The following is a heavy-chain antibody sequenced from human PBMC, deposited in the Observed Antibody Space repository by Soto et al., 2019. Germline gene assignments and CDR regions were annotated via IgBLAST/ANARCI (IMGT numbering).Heavy chain of an antibody. CDR1: GYTFTSYY. Sequence: QVQLVQSGPEVKKPGASVKVSCKASGYTFTSYYMHWVRQAPGQGPEWMGIFNPSGGSTTYAQKFQGRVTMTGDTSTGTVYMELSSLRSEDTAVYYCARDGPSGSYNLDYWGQGTLVTVSS. CDR3: ARDGPSGSYNLDY. V-gene: IGHV1-46*01. D-gene: IGHD1-26*01. J-gene: IGHJ4*02. CDR2: FNPSGGST.